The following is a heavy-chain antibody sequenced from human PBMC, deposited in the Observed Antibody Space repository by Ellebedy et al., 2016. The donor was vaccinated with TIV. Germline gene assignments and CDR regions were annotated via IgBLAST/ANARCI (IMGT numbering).Heavy chain of an antibody. J-gene: IGHJ4*02. CDR2: INAGNGNT. CDR3: ARDSGWNYIDY. CDR1: GYSFSSYA. V-gene: IGHV1-3*01. D-gene: IGHD1-7*01. Sequence: ASVKVSCKASGYSFSSYAMHWVRQAPGQRLEWMGWINAGNGNTKYSQKFQGRVTMTRNTSISTAYMELSSLRSEDTAVYYCARDSGWNYIDYWGQGTLVTVSS.